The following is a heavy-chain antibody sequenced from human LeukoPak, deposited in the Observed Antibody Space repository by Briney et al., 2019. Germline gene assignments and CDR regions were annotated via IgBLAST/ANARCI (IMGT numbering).Heavy chain of an antibody. CDR2: IWHNGSS. CDR1: GCTISSYY. J-gene: IGHJ3*02. Sequence: SGTLTLTCTASGCTISSYYWSWIRQPPGKGLEWIGYIWHNGSSDYYPAHKSRVTISVDTFKNQFALKLSSVTAADRVVYYCARSLAGAFDIWGQGTMVPVST. CDR3: ARSLAGAFDI. V-gene: IGHV4-59*01. D-gene: IGHD6-25*01.